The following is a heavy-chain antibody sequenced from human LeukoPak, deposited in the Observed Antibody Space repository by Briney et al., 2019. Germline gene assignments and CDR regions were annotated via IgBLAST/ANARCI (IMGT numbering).Heavy chain of an antibody. CDR3: AKGSYFDPNWFDL. Sequence: GGSLRLSCAASGFTFSSYGMHWVRQAPGKGPEWVSLIWCDGSNANYADSVQGRFTISRDNSKNTLYLQMTSLRADDTAVYYCAKGSYFDPNWFDLWGQGTLVSVPP. D-gene: IGHD3-22*01. J-gene: IGHJ5*02. CDR1: GFTFSSYG. V-gene: IGHV3-33*06. CDR2: IWCDGSNA.